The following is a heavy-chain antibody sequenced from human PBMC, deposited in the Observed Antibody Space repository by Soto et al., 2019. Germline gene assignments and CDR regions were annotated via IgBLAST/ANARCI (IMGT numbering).Heavy chain of an antibody. Sequence: SETLSLTCTVSGGSIRSGGYYWSWVRQNPRRGLEWIGNIYYSGNTYYNPSLKSRLTISVDTSKNQFSLDLSSVTAADTAVYYCARDRLMATAGTARHYFGLDVWGQGTTVTVSS. J-gene: IGHJ6*02. CDR1: GGSIRSGGYY. D-gene: IGHD5-18*01. CDR2: IYYSGNT. CDR3: ARDRLMATAGTARHYFGLDV. V-gene: IGHV4-31*03.